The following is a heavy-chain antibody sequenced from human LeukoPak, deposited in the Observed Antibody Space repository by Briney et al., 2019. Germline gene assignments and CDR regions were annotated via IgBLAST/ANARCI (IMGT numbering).Heavy chain of an antibody. CDR1: GFTFSSYW. J-gene: IGHJ4*02. D-gene: IGHD6-6*01. V-gene: IGHV3-7*01. CDR2: IKQDGSEK. CDR3: ARTREGVRKYSSSSPFDY. Sequence: SGGSLRLSCAASGFTFSSYWMSWVRQAPGKGLEWGANIKQDGSEKYYVDAVKGRFTISRDNAKNSLYLQMNSLRTEDTAVYYCARTREGVRKYSSSSPFDYWGQGTLVTVSS.